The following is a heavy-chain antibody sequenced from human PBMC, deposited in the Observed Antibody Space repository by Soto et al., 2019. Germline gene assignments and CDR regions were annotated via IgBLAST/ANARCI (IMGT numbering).Heavy chain of an antibody. CDR2: INAANGDT. V-gene: IGHV1-3*01. Sequence: ASGKVSCKASGYTFTSYGIHWVRQAPGQRLEWMGWINAANGDTKYSPKFQGRLTITRDTSASTAYMELSSLRSEDTAVYYCVRRHVSATGIDWFDPWGQGTLLTVSS. D-gene: IGHD6-13*01. J-gene: IGHJ5*02. CDR1: GYTFTSYG. CDR3: VRRHVSATGIDWFDP.